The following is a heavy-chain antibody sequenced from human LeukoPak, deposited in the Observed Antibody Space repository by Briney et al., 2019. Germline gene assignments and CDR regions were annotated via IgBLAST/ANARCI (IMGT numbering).Heavy chain of an antibody. CDR1: GGSISGYY. J-gene: IGHJ4*02. V-gene: IGHV4-4*07. CDR3: ARVWLNLRRTSSTQGFDY. CDR2: ISTSGST. Sequence: SETLSLTCTISGGSISGYYWSWIRQPAGKGLEWIGRISTSGSTNSNPSLKSRVTMSVDTSKNQFSLQLNSVTAADTAVYYCARVWLNLRRTSSTQGFDYWGQGTLVTVSS. D-gene: IGHD5-24*01.